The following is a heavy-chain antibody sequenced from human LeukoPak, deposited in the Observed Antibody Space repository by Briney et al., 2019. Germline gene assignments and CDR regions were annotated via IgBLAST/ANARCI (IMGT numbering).Heavy chain of an antibody. D-gene: IGHD3-22*01. CDR1: GFTFSSNW. J-gene: IGHJ4*02. CDR3: VRGKIGIDY. Sequence: GGSLRLSCAASGFTFSSNWMNWVLQAPGKGLQWVANIKQDGSEKFFVDSVKGRFTISRDNAKNSLYLKMNSLRAEDTAVYYCVRGKIGIDYWGQGTLVTVSS. CDR2: IKQDGSEK. V-gene: IGHV3-7*05.